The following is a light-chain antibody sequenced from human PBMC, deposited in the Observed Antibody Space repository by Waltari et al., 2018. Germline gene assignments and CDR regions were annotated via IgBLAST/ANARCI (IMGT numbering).Light chain of an antibody. CDR3: AAWDDSLGGYWV. CDR2: KNN. CDR1: SSNIGNNY. Sequence: QSVLTQPPSASATPGQRVPISCSGRSSNIGNNYVFWYQQLPGTAPKLLIYKNNQRPSGVPDRFSGSQSDTSASLAISGLRSEDEADYYCAAWDDSLGGYWVFGGGTKLTVL. V-gene: IGLV1-47*01. J-gene: IGLJ3*02.